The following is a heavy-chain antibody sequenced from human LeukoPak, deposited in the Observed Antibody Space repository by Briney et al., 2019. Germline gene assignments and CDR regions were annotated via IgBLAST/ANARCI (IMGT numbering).Heavy chain of an antibody. J-gene: IGHJ6*03. CDR1: GGSISSYY. CDR3: ARVGYCSSTSCYIISRPHYYYMDV. V-gene: IGHV4-59*01. D-gene: IGHD2-2*02. Sequence: SETLSLTCTVSGGSISSYYWSWIRQPPGKGLEWIGYIYYSGSTTYNPSLKSRVTISVDTSKNQFSLKLSSVTAADTAVYYCARVGYCSSTSCYIISRPHYYYMDVWGKGTTVTVSS. CDR2: IYYSGST.